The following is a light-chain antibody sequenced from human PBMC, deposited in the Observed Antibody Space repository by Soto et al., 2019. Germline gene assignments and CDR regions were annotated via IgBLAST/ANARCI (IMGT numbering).Light chain of an antibody. CDR2: GAS. J-gene: IGKJ5*01. CDR3: QQYNNWPPIT. V-gene: IGKV3-15*01. CDR1: QSVSSSY. Sequence: EIVLTQSLGTLSLSPGERATLSCRASQSVSSSYLAWYQQKPGQAPRLLIYGASSRATGIPARFSGSGSGTEFTLTISSLQSEDFAVYYCQQYNNWPPITFGQGTRLEIK.